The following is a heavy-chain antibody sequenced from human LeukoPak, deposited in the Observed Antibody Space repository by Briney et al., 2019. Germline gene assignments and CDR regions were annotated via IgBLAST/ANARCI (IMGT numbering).Heavy chain of an antibody. Sequence: GGSLRLSCAASGFTFSSYSMNWVRQAPGKGLEWVSSISSSSSYIYYADSVKGRFTISRDNAKNSLYLQMNSLRAEDTAVYYCARGPLGSIAAAAYFDYWGQGTLVTVSS. D-gene: IGHD6-13*01. J-gene: IGHJ4*02. CDR2: ISSSSSYI. CDR1: GFTFSSYS. V-gene: IGHV3-21*01. CDR3: ARGPLGSIAAAAYFDY.